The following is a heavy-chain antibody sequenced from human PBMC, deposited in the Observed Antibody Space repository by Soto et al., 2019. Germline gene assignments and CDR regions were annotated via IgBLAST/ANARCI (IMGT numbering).Heavy chain of an antibody. V-gene: IGHV4-4*07. CDR1: GASMRNYY. J-gene: IGHJ4*02. CDR2: IFGSGET. D-gene: IGHD3-22*01. Sequence: QVQLQEWGPGLLKPSETVSLTCTVSGASMRNYYWSWIWQPAGKGLEWIGRIFGSGETYYNPSLKSRIILSVDLSKSQFSLELTSVTAADTAVYFCVREGDYSDNNGYPLFDYWGQGTLVTVSP. CDR3: VREGDYSDNNGYPLFDY.